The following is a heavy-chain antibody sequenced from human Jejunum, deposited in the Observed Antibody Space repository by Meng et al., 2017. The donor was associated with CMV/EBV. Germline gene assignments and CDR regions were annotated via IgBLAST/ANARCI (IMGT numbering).Heavy chain of an antibody. CDR2: ISGNGYVT. CDR3: AKDRSSGWSAFDP. V-gene: IGHV3-23*01. CDR1: GFTFSDYM. Sequence: ASGFTFSDYMMNWVRQAPGKGLQWVSSISGNGYVTHYADSAKGRFTISRDNSKNTVYLQMDSLTGDDTAVYYCAKDRSSGWSAFDPWGQGTLVTVSS. J-gene: IGHJ5*02. D-gene: IGHD6-19*01.